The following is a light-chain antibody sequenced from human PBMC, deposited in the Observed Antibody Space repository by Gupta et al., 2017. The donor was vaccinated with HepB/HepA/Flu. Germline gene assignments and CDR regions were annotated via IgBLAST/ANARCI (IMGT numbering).Light chain of an antibody. CDR1: DIESKS. J-gene: IGLJ1*01. Sequence: SYVLTQPPSVSVAPGQAARITCGGDDIESKSVHWYQQKPGQAPVLVVYNDYDRPSGIPGRFSGSNSGNTATLTISGVEAGDEADYYCQLWTSTDHPRYVFGTGTKVT. V-gene: IGLV3-21*02. CDR2: NDY. CDR3: QLWTSTDHPRYV.